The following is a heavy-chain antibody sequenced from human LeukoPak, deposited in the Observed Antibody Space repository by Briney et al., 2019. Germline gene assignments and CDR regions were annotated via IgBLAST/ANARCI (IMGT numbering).Heavy chain of an antibody. CDR2: IYYSGST. CDR1: GGSISSSSYS. D-gene: IGHD3-3*01. Sequence: SETLSLTCTVSGGSISSSSYSWGWIRQPPGKGLEWIGNIYYSGSTYYNPSLKSRVTISVDKSKNQLSLKLSSVTAADTAVYYCAREPGDFWSSDAFDIWGQGTMVTVSS. CDR3: AREPGDFWSSDAFDI. V-gene: IGHV4-39*07. J-gene: IGHJ3*02.